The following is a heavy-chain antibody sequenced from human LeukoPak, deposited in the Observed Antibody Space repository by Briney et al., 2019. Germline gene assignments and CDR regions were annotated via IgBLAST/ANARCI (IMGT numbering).Heavy chain of an antibody. V-gene: IGHV1-46*01. CDR2: INPSGGST. J-gene: IGHJ3*02. CDR1: GYIFTTYY. CDR3: ARELSMEDPFTPKNHDSSFGDAFDI. D-gene: IGHD3-22*01. Sequence: GASVKVSCKASGYIFTTYYMHWVRQAPGQGLEWMGIINPSGGSTSYAQKFQGRVTMTRDTSTSTVYMALFSLRSEDTAVYYCARELSMEDPFTPKNHDSSFGDAFDIWGQGTMVTVSS.